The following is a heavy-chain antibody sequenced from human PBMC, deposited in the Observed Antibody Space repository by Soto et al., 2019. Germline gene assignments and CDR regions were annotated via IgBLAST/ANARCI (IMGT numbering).Heavy chain of an antibody. CDR1: GGSIRGYY. CDR2: VYYTGNT. D-gene: IGHD5-12*01. V-gene: IGHV4-59*01. J-gene: IGHJ4*02. CDR3: GRMEYTAYILYPFDY. Sequence: PSETLSLTCSVSGGSIRGYYWSWIRQPPGKGLEWIGYVYYTGNTDYSPSLNNRVSISVDASRNQFSLKLSSVTAADTAVYYCGRMEYTAYILYPFDYWGQGIPVTVSS.